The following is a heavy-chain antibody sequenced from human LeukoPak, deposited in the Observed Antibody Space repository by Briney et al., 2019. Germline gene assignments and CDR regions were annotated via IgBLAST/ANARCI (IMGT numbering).Heavy chain of an antibody. Sequence: GESLKISCKGSGYSFASYWIGWVRQMPGKGLEWIGNVFHNGDSSFAPSLTSRVTMSVDTSKNQFSLNLNSVTAADTAVYYCASKPIVPASQGHYFDTWGQGILVTVSS. J-gene: IGHJ5*02. D-gene: IGHD2-2*01. CDR1: GYSFASYW. CDR3: ASKPIVPASQGHYFDT. CDR2: VFHNGDS. V-gene: IGHV5-51*01.